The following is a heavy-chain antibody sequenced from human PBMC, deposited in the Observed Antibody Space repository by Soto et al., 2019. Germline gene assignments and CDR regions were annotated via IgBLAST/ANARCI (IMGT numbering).Heavy chain of an antibody. J-gene: IGHJ4*02. CDR2: ISYDGSNK. D-gene: IGHD4-17*01. Sequence: GGSLRLSCAASGFTFSNYAMHWVRQAPGKGLEWVAVISYDGSNKYYADSVKGRFTISRDNSKNTLYLQMNSLRAEDTAVYYCASINYGEDYWGQGTLVTVSS. V-gene: IGHV3-30-3*01. CDR3: ASINYGEDY. CDR1: GFTFSNYA.